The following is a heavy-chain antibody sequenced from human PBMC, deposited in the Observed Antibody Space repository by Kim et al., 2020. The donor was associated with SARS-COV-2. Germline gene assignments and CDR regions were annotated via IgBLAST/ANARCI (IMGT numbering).Heavy chain of an antibody. CDR3: AKDINYYDSSGLDY. Sequence: GGSLRLSCAASGFTFGDYAMHWVRQAPGKGLEWVSGISWNSGSIGYADSVKGRFTISRDNAKNSLYLQMNSLRAEDTALYYCAKDINYYDSSGLDYWGQGTLVTVSS. CDR1: GFTFGDYA. CDR2: ISWNSGSI. V-gene: IGHV3-9*01. J-gene: IGHJ4*02. D-gene: IGHD3-22*01.